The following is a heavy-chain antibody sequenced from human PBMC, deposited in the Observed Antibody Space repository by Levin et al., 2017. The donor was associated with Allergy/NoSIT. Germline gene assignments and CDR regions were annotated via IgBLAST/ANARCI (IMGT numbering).Heavy chain of an antibody. D-gene: IGHD3-3*01. CDR2: VYYSGST. Sequence: SETLSLTCTVSGGSISDRYYNWGWIRQPPGRGLEWIASVYYSGSTYHNPSLKSRVSISIDTPRNQFSLKLNSVTAADTAVYFCARLRITTSGPFDPWGQGILVTVS. V-gene: IGHV4-39*01. CDR3: ARLRITTSGPFDP. J-gene: IGHJ5*02. CDR1: GGSISDRYYN.